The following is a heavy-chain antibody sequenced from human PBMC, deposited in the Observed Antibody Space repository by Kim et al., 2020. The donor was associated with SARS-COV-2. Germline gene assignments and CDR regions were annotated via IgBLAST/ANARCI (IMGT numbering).Heavy chain of an antibody. CDR1: GFTFTSSA. V-gene: IGHV1-58*01. J-gene: IGHJ4*02. CDR3: AADGAAGVASD. CDR2: IVVGSGNT. D-gene: IGHD6-25*01. Sequence: SVKVSCKASGFTFTSSAVQWVRQARGQRLEWIGWIVVGSGNTNYAQKFQERVTMTRDRSTSTAYMELSSLRSDDTAVYYCAADGAAGVASDGGQGTLIAVSP.